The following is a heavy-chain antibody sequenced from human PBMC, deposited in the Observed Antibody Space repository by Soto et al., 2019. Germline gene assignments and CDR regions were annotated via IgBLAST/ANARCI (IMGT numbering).Heavy chain of an antibody. CDR3: ARVEGTSIAARPHYYYYMDV. Sequence: PSETLSLTCTVSGGSISSSSYYWGWIRQPPGKGLEWIGYIYYSGSTNYNPSLKSRVTISVDTSKNQFSLKLSSVTAADTAVYYCARVEGTSIAARPHYYYYMDVWGKGTTVTVSS. CDR1: GGSISSSSYY. J-gene: IGHJ6*03. V-gene: IGHV4-61*05. D-gene: IGHD6-6*01. CDR2: IYYSGST.